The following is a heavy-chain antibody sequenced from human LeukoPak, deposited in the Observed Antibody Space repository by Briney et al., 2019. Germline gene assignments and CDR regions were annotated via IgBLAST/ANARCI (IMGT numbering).Heavy chain of an antibody. Sequence: TSETLSLTCAVYGGSFSGYYWSWIRQPPGKGLEWIGEINHSGSTNYNPSLKSRVTISVDTSKNQFSLKLSSVTAADTAVYYCARLLQVAGTMVETWGQGTLVTVSS. D-gene: IGHD3-10*01. CDR1: GGSFSGYY. CDR2: INHSGST. CDR3: ARLLQVAGTMVET. J-gene: IGHJ4*02. V-gene: IGHV4-34*01.